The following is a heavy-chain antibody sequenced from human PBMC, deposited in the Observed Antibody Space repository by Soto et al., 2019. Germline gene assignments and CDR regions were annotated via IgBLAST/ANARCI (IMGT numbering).Heavy chain of an antibody. CDR1: GFTFSSYS. CDR3: AVWVDYYDSSGYYQPRYYYYGMDV. D-gene: IGHD3-22*01. V-gene: IGHV3-21*01. Sequence: GGSLRLSCAASGFTFSSYSMNWVRQAPGKGLEWVSSISSSSSYIYYADSVKGRFTISRDNAKNSLYLQMNSLRAEDTAVYYCAVWVDYYDSSGYYQPRYYYYGMDVWGQGTTVTVSS. CDR2: ISSSSSYI. J-gene: IGHJ6*02.